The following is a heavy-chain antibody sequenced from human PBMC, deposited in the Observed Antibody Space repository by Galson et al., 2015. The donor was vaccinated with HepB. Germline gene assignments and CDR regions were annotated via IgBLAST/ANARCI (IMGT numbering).Heavy chain of an antibody. Sequence: SLRLSCAASGFTFSNAWMSWVRQAPGKGLEWVGRIKSKTDGGTTDYAAPVKGRFTISRDDSKNTLYLQMNSLKTEDTAVYYCTTQYCSGGSCYRRKKNYWYFDLWGRGTLVTVSS. CDR1: GFTFSNAW. CDR3: TTQYCSGGSCYRRKKNYWYFDL. D-gene: IGHD2-15*01. CDR2: IKSKTDGGTT. V-gene: IGHV3-15*01. J-gene: IGHJ2*01.